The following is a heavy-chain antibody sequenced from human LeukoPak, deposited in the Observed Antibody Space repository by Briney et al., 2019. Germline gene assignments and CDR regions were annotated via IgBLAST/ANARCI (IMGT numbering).Heavy chain of an antibody. D-gene: IGHD6-13*01. V-gene: IGHV3-21*01. J-gene: IGHJ4*02. Sequence: GGSLRLSCAASGFTFSNYNINWVRQAPGKGLEWVSSISSRGSYIYYADSVKGRFAISADSAMNSLYLQMNSLRAEDTAVYYCARGYSSSWYDLYYFDYWGQGTLVTVSS. CDR2: ISSRGSYI. CDR1: GFTFSNYN. CDR3: ARGYSSSWYDLYYFDY.